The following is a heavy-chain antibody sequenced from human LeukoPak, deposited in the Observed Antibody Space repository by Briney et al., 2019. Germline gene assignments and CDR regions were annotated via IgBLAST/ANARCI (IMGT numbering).Heavy chain of an antibody. V-gene: IGHV4-39*01. D-gene: IGHD3-10*01. CDR2: IYYSGST. Sequence: KPSETLSLTCTVSGGSISSSSYYWGWIRQPPGKGLQWIGSIYYSGSTYYNPSLKSRVTISVDMSKNQFSLKLSSVTAPDTAVYYCARGITMVRGAFNWFDPWGQGTLVTVSS. CDR3: ARGITMVRGAFNWFDP. J-gene: IGHJ5*02. CDR1: GGSISSSSYY.